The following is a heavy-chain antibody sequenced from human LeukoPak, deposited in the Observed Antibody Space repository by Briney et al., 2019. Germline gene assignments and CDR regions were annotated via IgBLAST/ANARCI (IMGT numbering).Heavy chain of an antibody. J-gene: IGHJ4*02. Sequence: GRSLRLSCAASGFTFDDYAMPWVRQAPGKGLEWVSGISWNSGSIGYADSVKGRFTISRDNAKNSLYLQMNSLRAEDTAVYYCAKDSPMGDYGDPNWGQGTLVTVSS. CDR1: GFTFDDYA. V-gene: IGHV3-9*01. D-gene: IGHD4-17*01. CDR3: AKDSPMGDYGDPN. CDR2: ISWNSGSI.